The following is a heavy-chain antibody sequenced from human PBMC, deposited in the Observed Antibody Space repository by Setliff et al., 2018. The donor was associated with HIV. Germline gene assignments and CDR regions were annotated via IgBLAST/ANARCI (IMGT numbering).Heavy chain of an antibody. J-gene: IGHJ4*02. V-gene: IGHV4-39*01. Sequence: PSETLSLTCTVSGGSISSSSYYWGWVRQPPGKGLEWIGTIYYSGSTYYNPSLRSRVTISVDTPRNQFSLRLSSVTAADTAFYYCARHNPASVPASSPDYWGQGTLVTVSS. D-gene: IGHD2-2*01. CDR3: ARHNPASVPASSPDY. CDR2: IYYSGST. CDR1: GGSISSSSYY.